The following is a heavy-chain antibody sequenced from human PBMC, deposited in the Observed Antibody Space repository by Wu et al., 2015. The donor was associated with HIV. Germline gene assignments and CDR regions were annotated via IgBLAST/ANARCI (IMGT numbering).Heavy chain of an antibody. CDR1: GYTFTDYY. D-gene: IGHD1-26*01. CDR3: ARDVGGYHIRDSFDI. V-gene: IGHV1-2*02. CDR2: ISPKSGGT. Sequence: QVQLVQSGAEVKKPGASVKVSCQASGYTFTDYYIHWLRQAPGQGLGWMGWISPKSGGTNYAQTFQGRVTMTRDTSISAVYMELSRLRSNDTAVYYCARDVGGYHIRDSFDIWGQGTMVTVSP. J-gene: IGHJ3*02.